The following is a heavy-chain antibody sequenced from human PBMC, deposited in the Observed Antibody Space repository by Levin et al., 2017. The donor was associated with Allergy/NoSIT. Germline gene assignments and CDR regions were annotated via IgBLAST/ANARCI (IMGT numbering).Heavy chain of an antibody. Sequence: GESLKISCAASGFTFSSYWMSCVRQAPGKGLEWVANIKQDGTEKYYVDSVKGRFTISKDNAENSMFLRMSSLRVEDTAVYYCARNWRSAFDIWGQGTTVTVSS. D-gene: IGHD2-8*02. V-gene: IGHV3-7*04. CDR3: ARNWRSAFDI. CDR2: IKQDGTEK. CDR1: GFTFSSYW. J-gene: IGHJ3*02.